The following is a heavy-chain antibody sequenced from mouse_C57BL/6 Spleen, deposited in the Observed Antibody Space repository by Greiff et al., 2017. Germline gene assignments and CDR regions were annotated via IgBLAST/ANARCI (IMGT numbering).Heavy chain of an antibody. Sequence: DVQLVESEGGLVQPGSSMKLSCTASGFPFSDYYMAWVRQVPEKGLEWVANINYDGSSTYYLDSLKSRFIISRDNAKNILYLQMSSLKSEDTATYYCARGRYGAYWGQGTLVTVSA. J-gene: IGHJ3*01. CDR3: ARGRYGAY. CDR1: GFPFSDYY. CDR2: INYDGSST. D-gene: IGHD1-1*01. V-gene: IGHV5-16*01.